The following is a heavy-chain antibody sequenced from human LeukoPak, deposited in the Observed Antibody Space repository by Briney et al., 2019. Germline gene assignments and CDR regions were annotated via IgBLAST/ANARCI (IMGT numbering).Heavy chain of an antibody. Sequence: GGSLRLSCAASGFTFSSYWMGWVRQAPGKRLEWVANMNVDGSEKYYADSAKGRFTVSRDNARNSVYLQMNSLRVEDTAVYYCARDPVEWELLLDYWGQGTLVTVSS. D-gene: IGHD1-26*01. J-gene: IGHJ4*02. CDR3: ARDPVEWELLLDY. V-gene: IGHV3-7*01. CDR2: MNVDGSEK. CDR1: GFTFSSYW.